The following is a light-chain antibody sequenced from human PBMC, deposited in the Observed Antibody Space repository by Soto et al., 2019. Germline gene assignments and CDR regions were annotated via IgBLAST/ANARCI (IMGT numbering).Light chain of an antibody. CDR2: DAS. CDR1: QSVSRY. J-gene: IGKJ1*01. CDR3: QQRSNWPRT. Sequence: EIVLTQSPATLSLSPGARATLSCRASQSVSRYLAWYTQTTGQAPRIIIYDASNRATGIPARVSGIGSGTDVTLPISSLEPEELAVYYCQQRSNWPRTFGQGTKVDIK. V-gene: IGKV3-11*01.